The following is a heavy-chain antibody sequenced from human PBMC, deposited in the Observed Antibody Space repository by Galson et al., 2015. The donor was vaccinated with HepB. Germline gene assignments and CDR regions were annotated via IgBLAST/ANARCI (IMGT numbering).Heavy chain of an antibody. CDR3: ARDRRGHSSSWYWVRYFDY. J-gene: IGHJ4*02. D-gene: IGHD6-13*01. Sequence: CAISGDSVSSNSAAWNWIRQSPSRGLEWLGRTYYGSKWYNDYAVSVKSRITINPDTSKNQFSLQLNSVTPEDTAVYYCARDRRGHSSSWYWVRYFDYWGQGTLVTVSS. CDR1: GDSVSSNSAA. CDR2: TYYGSKWYN. V-gene: IGHV6-1*01.